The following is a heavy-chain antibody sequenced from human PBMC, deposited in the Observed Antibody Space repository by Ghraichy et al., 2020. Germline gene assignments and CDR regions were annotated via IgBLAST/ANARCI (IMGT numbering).Heavy chain of an antibody. CDR3: AKDIGYGYNINDAFDI. CDR2: ISDSGGSA. J-gene: IGHJ3*02. D-gene: IGHD5-18*01. V-gene: IGHV3-23*01. Sequence: GGSLRLYCAASGFTFRSYAMSWVRQAPGKGLEWVSGISDSGGSAKYADSVKGRVTISRDNSKHTLYLQMNSLRAEDTAVYHCAKDIGYGYNINDAFDIWGQGTRVTVSS. CDR1: GFTFRSYA.